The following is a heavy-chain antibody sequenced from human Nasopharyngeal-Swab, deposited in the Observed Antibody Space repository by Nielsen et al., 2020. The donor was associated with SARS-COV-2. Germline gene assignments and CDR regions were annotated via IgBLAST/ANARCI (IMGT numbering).Heavy chain of an antibody. D-gene: IGHD6-19*01. V-gene: IGHV3-23*01. CDR2: SSVSGGST. Sequence: GGSLRLSCAASGFTFSSYAMSWVRQAPGKGLEWVSASSVSGGSTYYADSVKGRFTISRDNSKNTLYLQMISLRAEDTAVYYCAKGGSAEWLAFSYYGMDVWGQGTTVTVSS. CDR1: GFTFSSYA. CDR3: AKGGSAEWLAFSYYGMDV. J-gene: IGHJ6*02.